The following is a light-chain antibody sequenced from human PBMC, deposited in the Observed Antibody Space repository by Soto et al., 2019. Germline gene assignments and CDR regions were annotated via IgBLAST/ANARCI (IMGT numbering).Light chain of an antibody. V-gene: IGLV2-14*01. CDR1: SSDVGGYNY. CDR2: EVS. Sequence: QSVLTQPASVSGSPGQSITISCTGTSSDVGGYNYVPWYQQHPGKAPKLMIYEVSNRPSGVSNRFSGSKSGNTASLTISGLQAEDEADYYCSSYTSSSPPVVFGGGTKLTVL. J-gene: IGLJ2*01. CDR3: SSYTSSSPPVV.